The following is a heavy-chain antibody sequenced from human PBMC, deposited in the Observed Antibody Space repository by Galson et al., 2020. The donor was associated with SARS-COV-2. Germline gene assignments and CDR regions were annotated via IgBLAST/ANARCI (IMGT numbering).Heavy chain of an antibody. CDR1: GFTFSTHA. J-gene: IGHJ4*02. V-gene: IGHV3-30*18. CDR2: ISYEGSNK. Sequence: GGSLRLSCAASGFTFSTHAMHWVRQAPGKGLEWVAIISYEGSNKYYSDSVKGRFTVSRDSSNGMLYLQMDSLRPDDTAGYYCAKDLLHNGAVGADYWGQGTRVTVSS. CDR3: AKDLLHNGAVGADY. D-gene: IGHD6-19*01.